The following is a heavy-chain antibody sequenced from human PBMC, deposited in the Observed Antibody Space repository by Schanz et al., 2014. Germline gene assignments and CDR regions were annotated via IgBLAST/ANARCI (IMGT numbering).Heavy chain of an antibody. V-gene: IGHV3-7*01. D-gene: IGHD1-1*01. CDR3: ARDGAELYYFDD. CDR2: INQDGSEK. Sequence: EVQLVESGGGLVQPGGSLRLSCAASGFTFSSYCINWVRQAPGKGLEWVANINQDGSEKYYVDSVKGRFTISRDNAKNSLYLQMNGLRAEDTAVFYYARDGAELYYFDDWGQGTLVTVSS. CDR1: GFTFSSYC. J-gene: IGHJ4*02.